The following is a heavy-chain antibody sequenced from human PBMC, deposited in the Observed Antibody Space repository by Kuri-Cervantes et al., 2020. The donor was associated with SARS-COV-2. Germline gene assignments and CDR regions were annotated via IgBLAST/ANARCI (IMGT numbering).Heavy chain of an antibody. D-gene: IGHD3-3*01. Sequence: SVKVSCKASGYTFTGYYMHWVRQAPGQGLEWMGGIIPIFGTANYAQKFQGRVTITTDESTSTAYMELSSLRSEDTAVYYCASGGWRSCYYTPQDFYYYYMDVWGKGTTVTVSS. V-gene: IGHV1-69*05. CDR1: GYTFTGYY. CDR3: ASGGWRSCYYTPQDFYYYYMDV. CDR2: IIPIFGTA. J-gene: IGHJ6*03.